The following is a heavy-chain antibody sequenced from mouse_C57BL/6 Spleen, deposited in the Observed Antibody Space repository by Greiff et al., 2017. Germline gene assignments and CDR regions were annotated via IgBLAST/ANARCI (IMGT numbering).Heavy chain of an antibody. CDR1: GYSFTSYY. CDR3: ARAYYYGSSYFDY. J-gene: IGHJ2*01. CDR2: INPSTGGT. D-gene: IGHD1-1*01. Sequence: VQLLQSGPELVKPGDSVKISCTASGYSFTSYYMNWVQQSPEKSLEWIGEINPSTGGTTYNQKFKAKATLTVDKSSSKAYMQLKSLTSADSAVYYCARAYYYGSSYFDYWGQGTTLTVSS. V-gene: IGHV1-42*01.